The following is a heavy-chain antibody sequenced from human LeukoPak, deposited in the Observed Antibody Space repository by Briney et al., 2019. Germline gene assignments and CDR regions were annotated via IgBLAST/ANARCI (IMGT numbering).Heavy chain of an antibody. CDR3: AKAGGSLWFGELLPSNLWDYFDY. CDR1: GFTFSSYA. D-gene: IGHD3-10*01. J-gene: IGHJ4*02. V-gene: IGHV3-23*01. CDR2: ISGSGGST. Sequence: GGSLRLSRAASGFTFSSYAMSWVRQAPGKGLEWVSAISGSGGSTYYADSVKGRFTISRDNSKNTLYLQMNSLRAEDTAVYYCAKAGGSLWFGELLPSNLWDYFDYWGQGTLVTVSS.